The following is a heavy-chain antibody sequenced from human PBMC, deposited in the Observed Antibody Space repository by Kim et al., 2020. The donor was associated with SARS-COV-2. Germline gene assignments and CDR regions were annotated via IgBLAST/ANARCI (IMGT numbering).Heavy chain of an antibody. CDR1: GFTFSSYA. J-gene: IGHJ4*01. CDR3: ARDSVESCLGSYDY. CDR2: ISCDGSNK. D-gene: IGHD3-10*01. V-gene: IGHV3-30*04. Sequence: GGSLRLSCAASGFTFSSYAMNWVRQAPGKGLEWVAVISCDGSNKYYADSVKGRFTISRDNSKNTLYLQMYNLRAEDTAAFYCARDSVESCLGSYDY.